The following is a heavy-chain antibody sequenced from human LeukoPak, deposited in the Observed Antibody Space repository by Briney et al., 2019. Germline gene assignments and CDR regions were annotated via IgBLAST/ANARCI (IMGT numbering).Heavy chain of an antibody. CDR3: AKDRRLPGIPDLFDS. J-gene: IGHJ4*02. CDR1: GFTVTSYA. V-gene: IGHV3-23*01. D-gene: IGHD6-25*01. Sequence: GGSLRLSCVASGFTVTSYAMSWVRQAPGKGLEWVSVISGGGPTSFYADSVKGRFTISRDDSKNTVYLQLNNLRAEDTAIYYCAKDRRLPGIPDLFDSWGQGTRVTVSS. CDR2: ISGGGPTS.